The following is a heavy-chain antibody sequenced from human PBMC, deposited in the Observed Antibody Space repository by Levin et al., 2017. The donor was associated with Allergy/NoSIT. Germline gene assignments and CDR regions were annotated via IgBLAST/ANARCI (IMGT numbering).Heavy chain of an antibody. Sequence: GESLKISCAASGFTFSSYWMSWVRQAPGKGLEWVANIKQDGSEKYYVDSVRGRFTISRDNAKNSLYLQMNSLRAEDTAVYYCASLFRDHTTHFNWGQGTLVTVSS. CDR1: GFTFSSYW. D-gene: IGHD1-14*01. V-gene: IGHV3-7*01. CDR3: ASLFRDHTTHFN. CDR2: IKQDGSEK. J-gene: IGHJ4*02.